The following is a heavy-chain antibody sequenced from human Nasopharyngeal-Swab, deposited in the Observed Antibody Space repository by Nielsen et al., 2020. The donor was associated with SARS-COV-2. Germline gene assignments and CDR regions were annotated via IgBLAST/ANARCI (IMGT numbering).Heavy chain of an antibody. CDR1: EYSFTNYW. CDR2: IYPGDSDT. J-gene: IGHJ6*03. CDR3: ARSPVYNHIYMDV. V-gene: IGHV5-51*01. D-gene: IGHD1-1*01. Sequence: GESLKISCKGSEYSFTNYWIAWVRQMPGRGLEWMGIIYPGDSDTTYSPSFQGQVTISADKSISTAYLQWSSLEASDTAMYYCARSPVYNHIYMDVWGNGTTVTVSS.